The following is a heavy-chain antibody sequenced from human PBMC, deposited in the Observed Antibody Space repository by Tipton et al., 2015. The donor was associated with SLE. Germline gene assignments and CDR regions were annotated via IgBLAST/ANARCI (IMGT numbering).Heavy chain of an antibody. V-gene: IGHV4-61*09. Sequence: TLSLTCTVSGGSISSGSYYWSWIRQPAGKGLEWIGHIYTSGSTNYNPSLKSRVTISVDTSKNQFSLKLSSVTAADTAVYYCARDLVYYGMDVWGQGTTVTVSS. CDR3: ARDLVYYGMDV. J-gene: IGHJ6*02. CDR1: GGSISSGSYY. CDR2: IYTSGST.